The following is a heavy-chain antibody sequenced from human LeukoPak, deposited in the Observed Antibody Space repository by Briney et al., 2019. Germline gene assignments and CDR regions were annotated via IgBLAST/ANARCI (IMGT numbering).Heavy chain of an antibody. Sequence: PGASLRLSCAATGFTFSDHNMGWMRQAPGKGLEWTSYMSGSGIYYADSVKGRFTISRDNAKNSLYLQMSSLRAEDSAVYFCARRSLTTGGHAFDVWGQGTLVTVPS. D-gene: IGHD1-1*01. CDR3: ARRSLTTGGHAFDV. CDR2: MSGSGI. CDR1: GFTFSDHN. J-gene: IGHJ3*01. V-gene: IGHV3-11*01.